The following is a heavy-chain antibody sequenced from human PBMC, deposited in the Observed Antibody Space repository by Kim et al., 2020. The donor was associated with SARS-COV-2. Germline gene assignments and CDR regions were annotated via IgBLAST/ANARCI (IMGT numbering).Heavy chain of an antibody. Sequence: GGSLRLSCAASGFTFSSYAMSWVRQAPGKGLEWVSAISGSGGSTYYADSVKGRFTISRDNSKNTLYLQMNSLRAEDTAVYYCAKGRGVWQQLPYESWFDPWGQGTLVTVSS. CDR1: GFTFSSYA. CDR2: ISGSGGST. V-gene: IGHV3-23*01. CDR3: AKGRGVWQQLPYESWFDP. D-gene: IGHD6-13*01. J-gene: IGHJ5*02.